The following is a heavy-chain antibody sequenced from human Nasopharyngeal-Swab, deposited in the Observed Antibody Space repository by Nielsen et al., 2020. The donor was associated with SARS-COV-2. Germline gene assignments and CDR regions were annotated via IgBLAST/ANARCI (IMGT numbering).Heavy chain of an antibody. D-gene: IGHD3-3*01. Sequence: ASVKVSCKASGYTFTSYAMNWVRQAPGQGLEWMGWINTNTGNPTYAQGFTGRLVFSLDTSVSTAYLQISSLKAEDTAVYYCARDHDFWSGYYSWFDPWGQGTLVTVSS. V-gene: IGHV7-4-1*02. J-gene: IGHJ5*02. CDR2: INTNTGNP. CDR1: GYTFTSYA. CDR3: ARDHDFWSGYYSWFDP.